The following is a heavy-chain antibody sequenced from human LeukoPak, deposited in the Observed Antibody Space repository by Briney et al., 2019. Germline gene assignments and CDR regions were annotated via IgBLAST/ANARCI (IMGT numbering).Heavy chain of an antibody. CDR1: GFTFSSYA. V-gene: IGHV3-30*01. Sequence: PGRSLRLSCAASGFTFSSYAMHWVRQAPGKGLEWVAVISYDGSNKYYADSVKGRFTISRDNSKNTLYLQMNSLRAEDTAVYYCARGVNPYDFWSGYWDSLGYMDVWGKGTTVTVSS. D-gene: IGHD3-3*01. CDR3: ARGVNPYDFWSGYWDSLGYMDV. J-gene: IGHJ6*03. CDR2: ISYDGSNK.